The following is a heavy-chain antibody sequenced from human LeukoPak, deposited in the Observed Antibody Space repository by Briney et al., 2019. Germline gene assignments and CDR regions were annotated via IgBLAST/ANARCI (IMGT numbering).Heavy chain of an antibody. V-gene: IGHV1-2*02. CDR1: GYTFTGYY. J-gene: IGHJ4*02. CDR2: INPNSGGT. D-gene: IGHD4-23*01. CDR3: ARLYGGNPIDY. Sequence: GASVKVSCKASGYTFTGYYMHWVRQAPGQGLEWMGWINPNSGGTNYAQKFQGRVTRTRDTSISTAYMELGRLRSDDTAVYYCARLYGGNPIDYWGQGTLVTVSS.